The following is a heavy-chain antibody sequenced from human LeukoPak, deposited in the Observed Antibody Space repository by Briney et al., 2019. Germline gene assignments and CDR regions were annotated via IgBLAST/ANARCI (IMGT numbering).Heavy chain of an antibody. CDR3: ARLSGGKLVVRAAYYFDY. CDR2: IYHSRNN. J-gene: IGHJ4*02. V-gene: IGHV4-38-2*01. D-gene: IGHD2-2*01. CDR1: GYSISSGYY. Sequence: WETLSLTCAVSGYSISSGYYWGGSRQPPEKGVEGMGSIYHSRNNYYNSSLKSRITISVDTSKNQFYLKLSSVTAADTAVYYWARLSGGKLVVRAAYYFDYWGQGTLVTVSS.